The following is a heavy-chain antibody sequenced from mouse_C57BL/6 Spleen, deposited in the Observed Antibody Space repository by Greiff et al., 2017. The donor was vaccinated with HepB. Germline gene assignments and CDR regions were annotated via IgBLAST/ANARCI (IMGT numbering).Heavy chain of an antibody. Sequence: VQLQQSGAELVRPGTSVKVSCKASGYAFTNYLIEWVKQRPGQGLEWIGVINPGSGGTNYNEKFKGKATLTADKSSSTAYMQLSSLTSEDSAGYFCARADGYRFDYWGQGTTLTVSS. CDR2: INPGSGGT. V-gene: IGHV1-54*01. D-gene: IGHD2-3*01. CDR1: GYAFTNYL. CDR3: ARADGYRFDY. J-gene: IGHJ2*01.